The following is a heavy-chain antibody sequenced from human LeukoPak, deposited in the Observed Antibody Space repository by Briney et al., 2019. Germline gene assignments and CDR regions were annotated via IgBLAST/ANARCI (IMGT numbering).Heavy chain of an antibody. J-gene: IGHJ4*02. CDR2: INHSGST. V-gene: IGHV4-34*01. CDR3: ARGAGLVVAYN. CDR1: GGSFSGYY. Sequence: PSETLSLTCAVYGGSFSGYYWSWIRQPPGKGLEWIGEINHSGSTNYIPSLKSRVTISVDTSKNQFSLKLSSVTAADTAVYYCARGAGLVVAYNWGQGTLVTVSS. D-gene: IGHD2-15*01.